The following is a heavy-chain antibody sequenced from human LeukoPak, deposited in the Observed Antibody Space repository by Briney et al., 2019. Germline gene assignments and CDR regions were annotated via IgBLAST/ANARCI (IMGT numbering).Heavy chain of an antibody. V-gene: IGHV1-3*01. CDR1: GYTFTSYA. D-gene: IGHD2-8*01. CDR3: ASLGYCTNGVCYMGKYYFDY. J-gene: IGHJ4*02. CDR2: INAGNGNT. Sequence: GASVKVSCKASGYTFTSYAMHWVRQAPGQRLEWMGWINAGNGNTKYSQKFQGRVTITRDTSASTAYMELSSLRSEDTAVYYCASLGYCTNGVCYMGKYYFDYWGQGTLVTVSS.